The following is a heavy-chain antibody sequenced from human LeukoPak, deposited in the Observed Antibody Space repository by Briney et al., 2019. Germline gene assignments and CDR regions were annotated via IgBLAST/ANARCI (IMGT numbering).Heavy chain of an antibody. CDR1: GYTFTGYY. CDR2: INPNSGGT. V-gene: IGHV1-2*02. D-gene: IGHD5-18*01. J-gene: IGHJ5*02. Sequence: VASVKVSCKASGYTFTGYYMHWVRQAPGQGLEWMGWINPNSGGTNYAQKFQGRVTMTRDTSISTAHMELSRLRSDDTAVYYCARGRGYSHNWFDPWGQGTLVTVSS. CDR3: ARGRGYSHNWFDP.